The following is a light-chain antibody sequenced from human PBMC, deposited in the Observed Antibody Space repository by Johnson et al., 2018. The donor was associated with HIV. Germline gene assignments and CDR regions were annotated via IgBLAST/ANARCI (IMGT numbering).Light chain of an antibody. CDR3: GTWDSSLRGGV. CDR1: SSNIGNNY. V-gene: IGLV1-51*01. CDR2: DNN. J-gene: IGLJ1*01. Sequence: QSVLTQPPSVSAAPGQKVTISCSGSSSNIGNNYVSWYQQLPGTAPKLLIYDNNKRPSGIPDRFSGSKSGTSATLGITGLQTGDEADYYCGTWDSSLRGGVCGTGTKFTVL.